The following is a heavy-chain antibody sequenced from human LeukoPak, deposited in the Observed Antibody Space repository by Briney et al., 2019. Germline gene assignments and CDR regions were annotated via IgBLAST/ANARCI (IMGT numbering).Heavy chain of an antibody. CDR1: GGSFSGYY. CDR3: ASDSTRGHYYYYMDV. V-gene: IGHV4-34*01. CDR2: IDHSGST. Sequence: PSETLSLTCAVYGGSFSGYYWSWIRHPPGKGLELIGEIDHSGSTNCNPSLKSRVTISIDTSKNQFSLKLNSVTAADTAVYYCASDSTRGHYYYYMDVWGKGTTVTVSS. J-gene: IGHJ6*03. D-gene: IGHD2-2*01.